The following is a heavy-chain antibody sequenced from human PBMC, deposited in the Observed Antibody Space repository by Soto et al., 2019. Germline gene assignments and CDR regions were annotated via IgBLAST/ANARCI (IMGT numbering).Heavy chain of an antibody. CDR3: ARDRIAARPFLVR. Sequence: EVQLVESGGGLVQPGGSLRLSCAASGFTFSSYWMSWVRQAPGKGLEWVANIKQDGSEKYYVDSVKGRFTISRDNAKNSLYLQMNSLRAEDTAVYYCARDRIAARPFLVRWGQGTLVTVSS. V-gene: IGHV3-7*01. CDR1: GFTFSSYW. J-gene: IGHJ4*02. CDR2: IKQDGSEK. D-gene: IGHD6-6*01.